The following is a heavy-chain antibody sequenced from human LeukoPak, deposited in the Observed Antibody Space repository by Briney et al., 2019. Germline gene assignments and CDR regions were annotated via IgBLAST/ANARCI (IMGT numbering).Heavy chain of an antibody. V-gene: IGHV1-46*01. J-gene: IGHJ3*02. CDR1: GYTFTSYY. CDR2: INPSGGST. Sequence: ASVKVSCKASGYTFTSYYMHWVRQAPGQGLEWMGIINPSGGSTIYAQKFQGRVTMTEDTSTDTAYMELSSLRSEDTAVYYCATQTTRMVRGVRADAFDIWGQGTMVTVSS. CDR3: ATQTTRMVRGVRADAFDI. D-gene: IGHD3-10*01.